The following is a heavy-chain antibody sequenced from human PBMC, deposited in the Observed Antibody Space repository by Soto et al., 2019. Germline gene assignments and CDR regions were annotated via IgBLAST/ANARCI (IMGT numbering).Heavy chain of an antibody. J-gene: IGHJ3*02. CDR1: GFTFSSYA. Sequence: GSLRLSCAASGFTFSSYAMHWVRQAPGKGLEWVAVISYDGSNKYYADSVKGRFTISRDNSKNTLYLQMNSLRAEDTAVYYCARDPGGSYYSAFDIWGQGTMVTVSS. CDR2: ISYDGSNK. CDR3: ARDPGGSYYSAFDI. D-gene: IGHD1-26*01. V-gene: IGHV3-30-3*01.